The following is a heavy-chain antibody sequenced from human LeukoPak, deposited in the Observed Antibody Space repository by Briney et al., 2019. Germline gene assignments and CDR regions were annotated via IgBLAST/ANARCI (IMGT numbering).Heavy chain of an antibody. CDR1: GGSISSYY. V-gene: IGHV4-59*01. CDR2: IYYSGST. Sequence: PSETLSLTCTVSGGSISSYYWSWIRQPPGKGLEWIGYIYYSGSTNYNPSLKSRVTISVDTSKNQFSLKLSSVTAADTAVYYCARHGVTYYYYYMDVWGKGTTVTVSS. D-gene: IGHD2-21*02. CDR3: ARHGVTYYYYYMDV. J-gene: IGHJ6*03.